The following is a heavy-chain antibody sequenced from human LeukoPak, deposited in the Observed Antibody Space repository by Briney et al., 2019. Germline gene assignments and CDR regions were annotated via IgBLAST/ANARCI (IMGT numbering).Heavy chain of an antibody. CDR1: GFAFSSNW. CDR3: ATSLGPLAEY. CDR2: INSGGSGT. D-gene: IGHD7-27*01. J-gene: IGHJ4*02. Sequence: GGSLRLSCAASGFAFSSNWMHWVRQTPGKGLVWVSRINSGGSGTSYADSVEGRFTISRDNAKNTLYLQMNSLKGEDTAVYYCATSLGPLAEYWGRGTLVTVSS. V-gene: IGHV3-74*01.